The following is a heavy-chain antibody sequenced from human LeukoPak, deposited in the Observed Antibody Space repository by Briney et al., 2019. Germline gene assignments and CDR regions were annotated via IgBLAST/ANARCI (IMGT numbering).Heavy chain of an antibody. J-gene: IGHJ6*02. V-gene: IGHV1-69*13. CDR2: IIPIFGTA. D-gene: IGHD3-9*01. CDR1: GGTFSSHA. CDR3: ARRYFDFRMDV. Sequence: SVTVPFKASGGTFSSHAISWVRQAPGQGLEWMGGIIPIFGTANYAQKFQGRVTITADESTSTAYMELSSLRSEDTAVYYCARRYFDFRMDVWGQGTTVTVSS.